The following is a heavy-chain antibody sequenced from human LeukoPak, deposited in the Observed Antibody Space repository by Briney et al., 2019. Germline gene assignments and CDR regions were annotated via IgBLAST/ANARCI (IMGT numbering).Heavy chain of an antibody. CDR2: INHSGST. D-gene: IGHD3-10*01. Sequence: SEALSLTCAVYGGSFSGYYWSWIRQPPGKGLEWIGEINHSGSTNYNPSLKSRVTISVDTSKTQFSLKLSSATAADTAVYYCARGTGTLGSQLDYWGQGTLVTVSS. V-gene: IGHV4-34*01. CDR3: ARGTGTLGSQLDY. J-gene: IGHJ4*02. CDR1: GGSFSGYY.